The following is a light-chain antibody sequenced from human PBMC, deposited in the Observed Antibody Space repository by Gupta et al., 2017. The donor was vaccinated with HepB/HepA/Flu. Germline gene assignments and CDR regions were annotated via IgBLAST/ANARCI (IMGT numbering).Light chain of an antibody. CDR2: ENN. J-gene: IGLJ1*01. CDR3: GIWDTSLNNFV. Sequence: HSVLPQPPSVSTTPGQKATISCTGNSSEIGNNYVSWYQQNPGTAPKLLIYENNKRTSRIPDRFSASKSATSATLVITGLQTGDEADYYCGIWDTSLNNFVFGAGTKVSVL. V-gene: IGLV1-51*02. CDR1: SSEIGNNY.